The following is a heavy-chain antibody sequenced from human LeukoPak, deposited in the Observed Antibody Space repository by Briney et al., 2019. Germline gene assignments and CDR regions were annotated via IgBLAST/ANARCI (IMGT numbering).Heavy chain of an antibody. D-gene: IGHD3-10*01. CDR3: ARFSGPGMQHYYYYMDV. V-gene: IGHV3-53*01. J-gene: IGHJ6*03. CDR1: GFSVSMKY. CDR2: IFSGGTT. Sequence: GGSLRLSCAASGFSVSMKYMTWVRQAPGKELQWVSVIFSGGTTYYADSVKGRFTVSRDNSKNMMYLQMNSLRAEDAAVYYCARFSGPGMQHYYYYMDVWGTGTTVTVSS.